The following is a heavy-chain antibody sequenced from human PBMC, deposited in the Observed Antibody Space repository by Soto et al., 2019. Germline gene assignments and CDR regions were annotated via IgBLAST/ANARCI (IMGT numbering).Heavy chain of an antibody. J-gene: IGHJ4*02. D-gene: IGHD3-22*01. CDR2: INSRSTYT. CDR3: VRDLEGYYADF. V-gene: IGHV3-11*06. CDR1: GFTFGDFD. Sequence: QVYLVESGGGLVKPGGSLRLSCVTSGFTFGDFDMSWMRQAPGKGLEWVSHINSRSTYTNYADSVKGRFTVSRDNAKNSLSLQMNSLRVEDTAVYYCVRDLEGYYADFWGQGTLVTVSP.